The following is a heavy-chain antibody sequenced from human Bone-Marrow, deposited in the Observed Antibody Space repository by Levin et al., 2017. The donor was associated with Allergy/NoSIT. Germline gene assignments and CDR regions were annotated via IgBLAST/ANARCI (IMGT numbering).Heavy chain of an antibody. J-gene: IGHJ4*02. D-gene: IGHD6-13*01. CDR3: GRDIAAAGNWVFDS. CDR1: GYTFTAYY. CDR2: INPDKGDT. Sequence: PGASVKVSCKASGYTFTAYYIHWVRQAPGQGFEWMGWINPDKGDTRYADKFQDRVTMTRDTSISTAYMEMSRLTSDDTAVYYCGRDIAAAGNWVFDSWGQGTLVTVSS. V-gene: IGHV1-2*02.